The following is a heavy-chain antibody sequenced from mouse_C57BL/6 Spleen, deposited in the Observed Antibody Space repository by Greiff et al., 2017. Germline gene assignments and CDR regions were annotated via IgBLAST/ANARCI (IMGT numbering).Heavy chain of an antibody. V-gene: IGHV10-1*01. Sequence: EVQLVESGGGLVQPKGSLKLSCAASGFSFNTYAMNWVRQAPGQGLEWVAHIRSKSNNYATYYAGSVKDRFTISRDDSESMLYLQMNNLKTEDTAMYYGVGHRDYGADMDYWGKGTSVTVSS. CDR3: VGHRDYGADMDY. J-gene: IGHJ4*01. CDR2: IRSKSNNYAT. CDR1: GFSFNTYA. D-gene: IGHD1-1*02.